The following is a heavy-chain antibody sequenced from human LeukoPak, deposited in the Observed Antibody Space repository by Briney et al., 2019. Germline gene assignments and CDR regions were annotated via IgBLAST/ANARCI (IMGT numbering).Heavy chain of an antibody. D-gene: IGHD6-13*01. V-gene: IGHV3-23*01. CDR2: ISSGGGST. Sequence: GGSLRLSCAASGFTFSNYAMSWVRQAPGKGLEWVPSISSGGGSTYYADSVKGRFTISRDNSKNTLYLQMNSLRAEDTAVYYCAKSPGYSSSWYDYWGQGTLVTVSS. CDR3: AKSPGYSSSWYDY. CDR1: GFTFSNYA. J-gene: IGHJ4*02.